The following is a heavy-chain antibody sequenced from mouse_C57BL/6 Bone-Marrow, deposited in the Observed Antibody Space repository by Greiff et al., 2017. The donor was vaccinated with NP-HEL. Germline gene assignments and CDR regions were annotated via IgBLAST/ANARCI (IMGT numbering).Heavy chain of an antibody. V-gene: IGHV1-81*01. CDR2: IYPRSGNT. CDR3: ASSLLRDYFDY. CDR1: GYTFTSYG. J-gene: IGHJ2*01. D-gene: IGHD1-2*01. Sequence: QVQLQQSGAELARPGASVKLSCKASGYTFTSYGISWVKQRPGQGLEWIGEIYPRSGNTYYNEKFKGKATLTSDKSSSTAYMELRSLTSEDSAVYFCASSLLRDYFDYWGQGTTLTVSS.